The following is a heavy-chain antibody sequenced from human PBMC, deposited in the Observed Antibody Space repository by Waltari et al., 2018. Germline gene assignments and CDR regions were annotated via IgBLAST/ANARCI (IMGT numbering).Heavy chain of an antibody. J-gene: IGHJ4*02. V-gene: IGHV4-34*01. CDR1: GGSFSGYY. CDR3: ARTSWGVSDY. D-gene: IGHD3-16*01. CDR2: INHSGST. Sequence: QVQLQQWCAGTLKPSETLSITCAVYGGSFSGYYWCWIRQPPGKGLEWIGEINHSGSTNYNPTLKSRVTISVDTSKNQFSLKLSSVTAADTAVCDCARTSWGVSDYWGQATLVTVSS.